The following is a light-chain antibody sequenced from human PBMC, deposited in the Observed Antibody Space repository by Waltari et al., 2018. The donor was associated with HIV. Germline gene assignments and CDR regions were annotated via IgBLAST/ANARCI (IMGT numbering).Light chain of an antibody. CDR2: DIN. V-gene: IGLV2-14*03. CDR1: STDSRFYQY. CDR3: ASNRLDYTLI. J-gene: IGLJ2*01. Sequence: QSALTQPASVSGFLGQSINISCTGISTDSRFYQYVSWYQPHPGKIPRLIIFDINYRTSGVSDDVSGSRSGNSASLTFSGRQSGDEAHYYCASNRLDYTLIFGGGTKLTVL.